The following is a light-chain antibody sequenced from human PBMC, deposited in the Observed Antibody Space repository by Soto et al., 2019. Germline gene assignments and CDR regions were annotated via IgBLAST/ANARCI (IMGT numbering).Light chain of an antibody. V-gene: IGKV1-33*01. CDR1: QDISNY. Sequence: DIQMTQSPSSLSASVGDRVTITCQARQDISNYLNWYQQKPGKAPKLLIYDASNLETGVPSRFSGSGSGTDFTFTISSLQPEDIATYYCQQYDNLPLTFGGWTKVEIK. CDR2: DAS. CDR3: QQYDNLPLT. J-gene: IGKJ4*01.